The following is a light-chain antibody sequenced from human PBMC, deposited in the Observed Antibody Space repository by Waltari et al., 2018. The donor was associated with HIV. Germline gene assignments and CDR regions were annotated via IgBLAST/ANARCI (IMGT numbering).Light chain of an antibody. Sequence: QSALTQPASVSGSPGQSITISCTGTSSDVGGYNYVSWYQQHPGKAPKLMIYDVINPPAGVSNRFSGSKSGNTASLTISGLQADDEADYYCSSYTSSSPYAFGTGTKVTVL. J-gene: IGLJ1*01. CDR2: DVI. V-gene: IGLV2-14*03. CDR1: SSDVGGYNY. CDR3: SSYTSSSPYA.